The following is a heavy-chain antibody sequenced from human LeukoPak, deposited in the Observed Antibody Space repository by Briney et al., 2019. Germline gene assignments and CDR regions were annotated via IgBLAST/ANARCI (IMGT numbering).Heavy chain of an antibody. CDR2: INHNGDA. D-gene: IGHD5-18*01. CDR1: GGSFSDYY. V-gene: IGHV4-34*01. J-gene: IGHJ4*02. CDR3: ARGGYSYGHKEREFDS. Sequence: SETLSLTCAVYGGSFSDYYWSWIRHPPRKGLGWIGEINHNGDANYNPSLKSRVTISVDTSKNQVSLKINSVTAADTALNYCARGGYSYGHKEREFDSWGQGTLVTVSS.